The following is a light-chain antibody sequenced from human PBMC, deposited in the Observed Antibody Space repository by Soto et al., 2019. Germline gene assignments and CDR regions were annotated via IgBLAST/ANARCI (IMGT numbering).Light chain of an antibody. CDR3: QTWGSGTVV. V-gene: IGLV4-69*01. J-gene: IGLJ2*01. CDR1: SGHSSYA. CDR2: LNSDGSH. Sequence: QPVLTQSPSASASLGASVKLTCTLSSGHSSYAIAWHQQQPEKGPRYLMKLNSDGSHSKGDGIPDRFSGSSSGAERYLTISSLQSEDEPDYYWQTWGSGTVVFGGGTKLTVL.